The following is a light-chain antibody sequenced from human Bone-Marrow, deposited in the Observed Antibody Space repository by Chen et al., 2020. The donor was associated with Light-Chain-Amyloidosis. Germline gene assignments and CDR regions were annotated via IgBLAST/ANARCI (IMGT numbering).Light chain of an antibody. CDR2: GSS. CDR1: QTISSNY. V-gene: IGKV3-20*01. J-gene: IGKJ4*01. CDR3: QQYGTSPLT. Sequence: EIVLTQSPGTLSLSPGEGANLSCRASQTISSNYLTWYQQKFGQAPRLLIYGSSSRATGIPDRCTGSGSGTDFTLTINRLEPEDFAMYYCQQYGTSPLTFGGEAKVEIK.